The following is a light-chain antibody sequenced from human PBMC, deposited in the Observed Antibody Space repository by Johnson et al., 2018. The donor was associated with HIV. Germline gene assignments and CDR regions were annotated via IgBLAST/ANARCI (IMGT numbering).Light chain of an antibody. Sequence: QSVLTQSPSVSAAPGQKVTISCSGSDSNLGNNYVSWYQQLPGTAPKLLIYENNKRPSGIPDRFSGSKSGTSATLGITGLQTWDEADYYCGTWDNSLTPGGVVGTGTKVTVL. CDR2: ENN. CDR3: GTWDNSLTPGGV. J-gene: IGLJ1*01. CDR1: DSNLGNNY. V-gene: IGLV1-51*02.